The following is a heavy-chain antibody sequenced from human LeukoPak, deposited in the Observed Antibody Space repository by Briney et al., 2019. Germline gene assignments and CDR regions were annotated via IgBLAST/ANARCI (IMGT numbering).Heavy chain of an antibody. CDR3: ARVWLSWGYDFWSGYYPDDAFDI. Sequence: GGSLRLSCAASGFTFSSYWMHWVRQAPGKGLVWVSRINTDGSSTSYADSVKGRFTISRDNAKNTLYLQMNSLRAEDTAVYYCARVWLSWGYDFWSGYYPDDAFDIWGQGTMVTVSS. D-gene: IGHD3-3*01. CDR2: INTDGSST. V-gene: IGHV3-74*01. J-gene: IGHJ3*02. CDR1: GFTFSSYW.